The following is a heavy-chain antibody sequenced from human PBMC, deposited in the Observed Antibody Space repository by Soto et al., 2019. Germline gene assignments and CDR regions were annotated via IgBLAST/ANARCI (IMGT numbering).Heavy chain of an antibody. CDR3: VKGGYCSSTSCSRTFDY. J-gene: IGHJ4*02. CDR2: ISSNGGST. CDR1: GFTFSSYA. D-gene: IGHD2-2*01. V-gene: IGHV3-64D*08. Sequence: PGGSLRLSCSASGFTFSSYAMHWVRQAPGKGLEYVSAISSNGGSTYYADSVKGRFTISRDNSKNTLYLQMSSLRAEDTAVYYCVKGGYCSSTSCSRTFDYWGQGTLVTVSS.